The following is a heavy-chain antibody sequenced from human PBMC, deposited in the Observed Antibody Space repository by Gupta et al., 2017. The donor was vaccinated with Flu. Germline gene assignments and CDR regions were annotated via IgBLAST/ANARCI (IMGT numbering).Heavy chain of an antibody. Sequence: HWVRQAPGQGLEWMGRINPNSGGTNYAQKFQGRVTMTRDTSISTAYMELSRLRSDDTAVYYCAREYSGSYFHWGQGTLVTVSS. V-gene: IGHV1-2*06. CDR3: AREYSGSYFH. CDR2: INPNSGGT. J-gene: IGHJ4*02. D-gene: IGHD1-26*01.